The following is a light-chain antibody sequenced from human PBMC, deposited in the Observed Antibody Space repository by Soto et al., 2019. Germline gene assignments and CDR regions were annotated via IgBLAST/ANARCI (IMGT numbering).Light chain of an antibody. CDR1: SSDVGGYNY. V-gene: IGLV2-14*01. CDR2: EVS. J-gene: IGLJ2*01. Sequence: QSPLTQPASVSGSPGQSITISCTGTSSDVGGYNYVSWYQQHPGKAPKLMIYEVSNRPSGVSNRFSGPKSGNTASLTISGLQAEDEADYYCSSYTSSSTLVVFGGGTQLTVL. CDR3: SSYTSSSTLVV.